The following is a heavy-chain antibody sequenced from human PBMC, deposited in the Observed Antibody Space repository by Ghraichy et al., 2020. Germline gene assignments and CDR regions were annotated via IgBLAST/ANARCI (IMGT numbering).Heavy chain of an antibody. Sequence: SLTCAVYGGSFSGYYWSWIRQPPGKGLEWIGEINHSGSTNYNPSLKSRVTISVDTSKNQFSLKLRSVTAADTAVYYCARGLQPTYYYDSSGYYFWGQGTLVTVSS. CDR2: INHSGST. D-gene: IGHD3-22*01. CDR1: GGSFSGYY. CDR3: ARGLQPTYYYDSSGYYF. V-gene: IGHV4-34*01. J-gene: IGHJ4*02.